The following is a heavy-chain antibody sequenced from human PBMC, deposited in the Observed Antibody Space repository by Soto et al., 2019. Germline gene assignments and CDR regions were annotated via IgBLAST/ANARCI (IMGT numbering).Heavy chain of an antibody. J-gene: IGHJ4*02. CDR3: ARRYCISTSCLAFDS. V-gene: IGHV4-39*01. CDR1: GGSISSSSYY. Sequence: QLQLQESGPGLVKPSETLSLTCTVSGGSISSSSYYWGWIRQPPGKGLEWIGSIYYSGNTYYNPSLKSRVTISVDTSKNQFSLKLSSVTAADTAVYYCARRYCISTSCLAFDSWGQGTLVTVSS. CDR2: IYYSGNT. D-gene: IGHD2-2*01.